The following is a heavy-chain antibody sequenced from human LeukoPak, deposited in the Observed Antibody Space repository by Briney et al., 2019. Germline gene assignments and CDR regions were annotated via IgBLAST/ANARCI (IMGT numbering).Heavy chain of an antibody. J-gene: IGHJ4*02. CDR2: IRSKAYGGTT. CDR3: TRDSNTAMVTDY. V-gene: IGHV3-49*04. D-gene: IGHD5-18*01. CDR1: GLTSGDYA. Sequence: GGSLRLSCTASGLTSGDYAMSWVRQAPGKGLEWVGFIRSKAYGGTTEYAASVKGRFTISRDDSKSIAYLQMNSLKTEDTAVYYCTRDSNTAMVTDYWGQGTLVTVSS.